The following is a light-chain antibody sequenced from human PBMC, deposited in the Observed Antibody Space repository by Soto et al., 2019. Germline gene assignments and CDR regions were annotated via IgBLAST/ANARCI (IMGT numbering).Light chain of an antibody. Sequence: QSALTQPPSASGSPGQSVTISCTGTSGDVGGYNYVSWYQHHPGQAPKLVIYEVSERPSGVPDRFSGSKSGNTASLTVSGLQAEDEAIYYCSSYAGSPVVFGGGTKLTVL. J-gene: IGLJ2*01. CDR1: SGDVGGYNY. CDR3: SSYAGSPVV. CDR2: EVS. V-gene: IGLV2-8*01.